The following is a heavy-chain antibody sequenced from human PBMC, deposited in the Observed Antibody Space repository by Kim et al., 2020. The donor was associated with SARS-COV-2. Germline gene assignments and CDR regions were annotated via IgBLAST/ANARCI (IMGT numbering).Heavy chain of an antibody. J-gene: IGHJ4*02. CDR2: TNEDGATT. D-gene: IGHD3-10*01. Sequence: GGSLRLSCAASGFPFRRYWMHWVRQVPGKGLVWVSRTNEDGATTNYADSVKGRFTISRDNAENTLYLQMNSLTAEDTAVYYCARDLSGAYDYWGQGTLVT. CDR3: ARDLSGAYDY. CDR1: GFPFRRYW. V-gene: IGHV3-74*01.